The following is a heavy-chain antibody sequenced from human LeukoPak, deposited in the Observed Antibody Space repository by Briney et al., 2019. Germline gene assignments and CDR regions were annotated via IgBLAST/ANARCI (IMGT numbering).Heavy chain of an antibody. CDR2: INHSGST. D-gene: IGHD4-17*01. CDR1: GGSFSSYY. CDR3: AGVAPNERTVTTLDY. J-gene: IGHJ4*02. V-gene: IGHV4-34*01. Sequence: SETLSLTCAVYGGSFSSYYWSWIRQPPGKGLEWIGEINHSGSTNYNPSLKSRVTISVDTSKNQFSLKLSSVTAADTAVYYCAGVAPNERTVTTLDYWGQGTLVTVSS.